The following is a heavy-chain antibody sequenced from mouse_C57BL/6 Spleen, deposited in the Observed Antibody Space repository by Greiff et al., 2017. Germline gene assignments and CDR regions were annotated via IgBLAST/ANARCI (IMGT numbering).Heavy chain of an antibody. CDR1: GFTFSSYA. CDR2: ISDGGSYT. V-gene: IGHV5-4*03. Sequence: EVMLVESGGGLVKPGGSLKLSCAASGFTFSSYAMSWVRQTPEKRLEWVATISDGGSYTYYPDNVKGRFTISRDNAKNNLYLQMSHLKSEDTAMYYCARAYGNYGGDFDYWGQGTTLTVSS. CDR3: ARAYGNYGGDFDY. D-gene: IGHD2-1*01. J-gene: IGHJ2*01.